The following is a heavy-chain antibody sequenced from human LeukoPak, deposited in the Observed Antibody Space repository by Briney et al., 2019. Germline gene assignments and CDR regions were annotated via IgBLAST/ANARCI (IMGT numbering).Heavy chain of an antibody. J-gene: IGHJ4*02. V-gene: IGHV3-23*01. CDR2: IRDSGDST. CDR3: ARGGPAAGRFDY. CDR1: GFTFSNYD. D-gene: IGHD6-13*01. Sequence: GGSLRLSCAASGFTFSNYDMSWVRQTPGKGLEWVSGIRDSGDSTYYADSVKGRFTISRDNSKNTLYLQMNSLRAEDTAVYYCARGGPAAGRFDYWGQGTLVTVSS.